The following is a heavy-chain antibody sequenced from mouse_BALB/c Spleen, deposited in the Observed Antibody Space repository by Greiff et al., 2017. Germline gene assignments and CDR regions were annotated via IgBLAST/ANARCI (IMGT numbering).Heavy chain of an antibody. V-gene: IGHV3-6*02. J-gene: IGHJ4*01. Sequence: EVQLVESGPGLVKPSQSLSLTCSVTGYSITSGYYWNWIRQFPGNKLEWMGYISYDGSNNYNPSLKNRISITRDTSKNQFFLKLNSVTTEDTATYYCARGDYDGAMDYWGQGTSVTVPS. D-gene: IGHD2-4*01. CDR2: ISYDGSN. CDR1: GYSITSGYY. CDR3: ARGDYDGAMDY.